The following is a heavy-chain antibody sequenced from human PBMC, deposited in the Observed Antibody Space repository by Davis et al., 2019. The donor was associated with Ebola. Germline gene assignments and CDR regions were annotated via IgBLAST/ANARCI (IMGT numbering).Heavy chain of an antibody. CDR3: AKYSGSQVGAFDI. D-gene: IGHD1-26*01. CDR1: GFTFSSYG. Sequence: GESLKISCAASGFTFSSYGMHWVRQAPGKGLEWVAVIWYDGSNKYYADSVKGRFTISRDNAKNTLYLQMNSLRVEDTAVYYCAKYSGSQVGAFDIWGQGTMVTVSS. CDR2: IWYDGSNK. J-gene: IGHJ3*02. V-gene: IGHV3-33*03.